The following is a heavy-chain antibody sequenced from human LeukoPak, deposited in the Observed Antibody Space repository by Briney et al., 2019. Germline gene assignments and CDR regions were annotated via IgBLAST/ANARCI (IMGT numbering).Heavy chain of an antibody. CDR2: IKSKTDGGTT. D-gene: IGHD4-23*01. Sequence: GGSLRLSCATSGFSFTDYPMNWVRQAPGKGLEWVGRIKSKTDGGTTDYTPPVKGRFTISRDDSKSTLYLQMNSLKTDDTAVYYCTTVYGGSSDYWGQGTLVTVSS. J-gene: IGHJ4*02. V-gene: IGHV3-15*01. CDR1: GFSFTDYP. CDR3: TTVYGGSSDY.